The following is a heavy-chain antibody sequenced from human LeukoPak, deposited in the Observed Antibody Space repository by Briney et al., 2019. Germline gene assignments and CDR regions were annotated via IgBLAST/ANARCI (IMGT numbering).Heavy chain of an antibody. D-gene: IGHD3-3*01. CDR1: GFTVSSNY. J-gene: IGHJ4*02. V-gene: IGHV3-23*01. CDR3: GKDSRAFWSGYSHFDY. CDR2: ISNSGGST. Sequence: GGSLRLSCAASGFTVSSNYMSWVRQAPGKGLEWVSVISNSGGSTYYADSVKGRFTISGDNSKNTLYLQMNSLRAEDTAVYYCGKDSRAFWSGYSHFDYWGQGTLVTVSS.